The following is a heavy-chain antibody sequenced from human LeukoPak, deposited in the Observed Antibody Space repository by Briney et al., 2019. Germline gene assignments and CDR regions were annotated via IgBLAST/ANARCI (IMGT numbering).Heavy chain of an antibody. Sequence: ASVKVSCKASGYTFTNYAMNWVRQAPGQGLEWMGWISAYNGNTELAQKFQGRVTLATDASTSTAYVELRSLTSDHTAVYFCARISGYYDSSGYYPMYFGYWGQGTLVTVSS. V-gene: IGHV1-18*01. CDR3: ARISGYYDSSGYYPMYFGY. CDR2: ISAYNGNT. J-gene: IGHJ4*02. CDR1: GYTFTNYA. D-gene: IGHD3-22*01.